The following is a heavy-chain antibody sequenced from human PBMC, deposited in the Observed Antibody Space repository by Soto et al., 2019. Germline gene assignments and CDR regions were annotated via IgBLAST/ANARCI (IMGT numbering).Heavy chain of an antibody. V-gene: IGHV3-74*01. Sequence: GGSLRLSCAASGFTFTNYWMHWVRQAPGKGLVWVSHINTDGGTTTYADSVKGRFTISRDNAKKTLFLQVTSLRAEDTAVYYCARGGGGSLDYWGQGTLVTVSS. CDR2: INTDGGTT. D-gene: IGHD1-26*01. J-gene: IGHJ4*02. CDR1: GFTFTNYW. CDR3: ARGGGGSLDY.